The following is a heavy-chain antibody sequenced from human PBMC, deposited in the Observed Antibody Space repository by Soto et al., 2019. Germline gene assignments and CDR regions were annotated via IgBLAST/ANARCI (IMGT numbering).Heavy chain of an antibody. CDR3: ARDFAYFDS. Sequence: QVQLQESGPGLVKPSETLYLTCTVSGGSFKSGSYSWSWIRQPPGKGLEWIGYVYHTGRTSYNPSLKSRVSISMDTSKNQVSLNLDSVTAVDTAVYFCARDFAYFDSWGQGTLVTVSS. CDR2: VYHTGRT. CDR1: GGSFKSGSYS. J-gene: IGHJ4*02. V-gene: IGHV4-61*01. D-gene: IGHD3-3*01.